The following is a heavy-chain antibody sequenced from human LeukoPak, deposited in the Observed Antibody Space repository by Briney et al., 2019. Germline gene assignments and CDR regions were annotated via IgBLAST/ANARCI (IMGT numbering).Heavy chain of an antibody. CDR2: IYGGGGT. V-gene: IGHV3-53*01. Sequence: GGSLRLSCAISGITVTNNYMAWVRQAPGKGLEWVSVIYGGGGTYYGPSARGRFTISRDSSQNTLYLQMNSLRAEDTAVYYCATWPPTWYGEDYWGQGTLVTVSS. J-gene: IGHJ4*02. CDR1: GITVTNNY. D-gene: IGHD3-10*01. CDR3: ATWPPTWYGEDY.